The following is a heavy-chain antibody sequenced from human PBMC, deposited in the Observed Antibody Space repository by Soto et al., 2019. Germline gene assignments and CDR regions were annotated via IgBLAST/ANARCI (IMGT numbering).Heavy chain of an antibody. D-gene: IGHD2-2*01. J-gene: IGHJ4*02. CDR2: ISSSGSST. V-gene: IGHV3-23*01. CDR1: GFTFSSYA. Sequence: GGSLRLSCAASGFTFSSYAMSWVRQAPGKGLEWVSAISSSGSSTYYADSVKGRFTISRDNAKNSLYLQMNSLRAEDTAVYYCARGLPYHRHYFDYWGQGTLVTVSS. CDR3: ARGLPYHRHYFDY.